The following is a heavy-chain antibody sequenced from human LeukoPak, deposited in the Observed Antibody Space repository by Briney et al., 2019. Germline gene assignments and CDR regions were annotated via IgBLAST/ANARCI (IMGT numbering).Heavy chain of an antibody. D-gene: IGHD3-9*01. J-gene: IGHJ4*02. Sequence: GGSLRLSCAASGFTFSSYSMNWVRQAPGKGLEWVSVIYSGGSTYYADSVKGRFTISRDNSKNTLYLQMNSLRAEDTAVYYCARDRNDILTGYYYFDYWGQGTLVTVSS. V-gene: IGHV3-53*01. CDR2: IYSGGST. CDR3: ARDRNDILTGYYYFDY. CDR1: GFTFSSYS.